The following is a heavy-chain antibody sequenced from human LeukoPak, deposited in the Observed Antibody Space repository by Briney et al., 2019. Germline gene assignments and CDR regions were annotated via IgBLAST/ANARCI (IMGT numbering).Heavy chain of an antibody. V-gene: IGHV4-59*12. D-gene: IGHD6-13*01. CDR3: AREGRGYRGYSSSCPFDY. CDR1: GGSISSYY. J-gene: IGHJ4*02. Sequence: SETLSLTCTVSGGSISSYYWSWIRQPPGKGLEWIGYIYYSGSTNYNPSLKSRVTISVDTSKNQFSLKLSSVTAADTAVYYCAREGRGYRGYSSSCPFDYWGQGTLVTVSS. CDR2: IYYSGST.